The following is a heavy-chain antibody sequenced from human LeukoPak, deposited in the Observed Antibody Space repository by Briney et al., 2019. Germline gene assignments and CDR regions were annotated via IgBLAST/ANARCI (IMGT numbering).Heavy chain of an antibody. J-gene: IGHJ4*02. CDR1: GFTFNNYG. V-gene: IGHV3-23*01. Sequence: GGSLRLSCTASGFTFNNYGMSWVRQAPGKGLEWVSSIITAGGVTDYADSVKGRFTISRDNSRNTLYMQMNSLRAEDTAVYYCAKTSRRLCSSSSCYTLDSWGQGALVTVSS. CDR3: AKTSRRLCSSSSCYTLDS. D-gene: IGHD2-2*02. CDR2: IITAGGVT.